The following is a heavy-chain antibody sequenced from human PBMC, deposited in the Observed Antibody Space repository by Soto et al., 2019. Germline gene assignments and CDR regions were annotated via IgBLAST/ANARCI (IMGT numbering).Heavy chain of an antibody. CDR1: GFTFSNYS. V-gene: IGHV3-48*02. CDR3: ARDTVGLMVHDDAFDI. Sequence: PGGSLRLSCAASGFTFSNYSMNWVRQAPGKGLEWVSYISSSRRTIHYADSVKGRFTVSRDNAKNSLYLQMNSLRDEDTAVYYCARDTVGLMVHDDAFDIWGQGTMVTVSS. J-gene: IGHJ3*02. CDR2: ISSSRRTI. D-gene: IGHD2-8*01.